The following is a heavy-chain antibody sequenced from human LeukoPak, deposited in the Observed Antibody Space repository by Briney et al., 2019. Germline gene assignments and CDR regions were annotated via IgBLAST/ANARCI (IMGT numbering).Heavy chain of an antibody. CDR2: IYYSGST. CDR3: ARETYYYDSSGYHDAFDI. J-gene: IGHJ3*02. Sequence: SETLSLTCTVSGGSISSGGYYWSWIRQHPGKGLEWIGYIYYSGSTYYNPSLKSRVTISVDTSKNQFSLKLSSVTAADTAVYYCARETYYYDSSGYHDAFDIWGQGTMVTVSS. CDR1: GGSISSGGYY. V-gene: IGHV4-31*03. D-gene: IGHD3-22*01.